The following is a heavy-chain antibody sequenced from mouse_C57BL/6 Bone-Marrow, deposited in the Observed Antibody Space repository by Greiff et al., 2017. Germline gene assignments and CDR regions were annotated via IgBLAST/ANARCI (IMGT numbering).Heavy chain of an antibody. V-gene: IGHV1-82*01. J-gene: IGHJ2*01. CDR2: IYPGDGDT. D-gene: IGHD1-1*01. CDR3: ARALITTVVAGYYFDY. CDR1: GYAFSSSW. Sequence: VQLQQSGPELVKPGASVKISCKASGYAFSSSWMNWVKQRPGKGLEWIGRIYPGDGDTNYNGKFKGKATLTADKSSSTAYMQRSSLTSEDSAVYFCARALITTVVAGYYFDYWGQGTTLTVSS.